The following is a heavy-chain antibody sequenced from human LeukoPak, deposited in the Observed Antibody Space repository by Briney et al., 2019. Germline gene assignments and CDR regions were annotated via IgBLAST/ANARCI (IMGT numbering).Heavy chain of an antibody. CDR2: ISSSGSTI. CDR3: ARPSPRSIAAECLDY. D-gene: IGHD6-6*01. V-gene: IGHV3-11*01. CDR1: GFTFSDYY. Sequence: GGSLRLSCAASGFTFSDYYMSWVRQAPGKGLGWVSYISSSGSTIYYADSVKGRFTISRDNAKNSLYLQMNSLRAEDTAVYYCARPSPRSIAAECLDYWGQGTLVTVSS. J-gene: IGHJ4*02.